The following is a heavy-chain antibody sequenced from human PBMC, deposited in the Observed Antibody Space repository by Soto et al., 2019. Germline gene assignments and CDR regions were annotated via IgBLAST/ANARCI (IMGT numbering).Heavy chain of an antibody. D-gene: IGHD2-2*01. CDR2: INPQTGGT. CDR3: ARERYQVISDGMDV. J-gene: IGHJ6*02. CDR1: GYTFTGYY. Sequence: GASVKVSCKASGYTFTGYYIHWVREAPGQGLEWMGWINPQTGGTSYAQKFQGRVTLSRDTSINTACLELSRLTFDDAAVYFCARERYQVISDGMDVWGQGTTVTVSS. V-gene: IGHV1-2*02.